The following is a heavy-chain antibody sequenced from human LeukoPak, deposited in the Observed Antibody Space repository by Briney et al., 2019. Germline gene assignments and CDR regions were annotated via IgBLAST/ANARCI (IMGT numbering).Heavy chain of an antibody. Sequence: SETLSLTSTVSGGSISSNAYYWAWIRQPPGKGLEWIGSIYSSVSTYYNPSLKSRVTISVDTSKNQFSLRLSSVTAADTALYYCAYSGSYGHLGYWGQGIPVTVSS. J-gene: IGHJ4*02. CDR1: GGSISSNAYY. V-gene: IGHV4-39*01. CDR2: IYSSVST. CDR3: AYSGSYGHLGY. D-gene: IGHD1-26*01.